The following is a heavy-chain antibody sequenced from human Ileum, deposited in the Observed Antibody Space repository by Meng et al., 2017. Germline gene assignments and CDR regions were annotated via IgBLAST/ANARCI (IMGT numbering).Heavy chain of an antibody. CDR1: GGSMRSSNW. D-gene: IGHD3-10*01. Sequence: HEWGPWLVKPSGPLSLTCSVAGGSMRSSNWWSWVRQHPGKGLEWIGEIYHSGSTNYNQSLKSRVTISVDKSKNQFSLKLSSVTAADTAVYYCATTMVRGVSGGYFDYWGQGTLVTVSS. CDR2: IYHSGST. CDR3: ATTMVRGVSGGYFDY. J-gene: IGHJ4*02. V-gene: IGHV4-4*02.